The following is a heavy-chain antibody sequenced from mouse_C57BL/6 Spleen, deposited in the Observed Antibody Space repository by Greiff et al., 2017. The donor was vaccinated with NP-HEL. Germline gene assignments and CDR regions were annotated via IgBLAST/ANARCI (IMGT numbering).Heavy chain of an antibody. CDR1: GYTFTSYW. CDR3: ARDRYDYDRAFAY. J-gene: IGHJ3*01. V-gene: IGHV1-7*01. Sequence: QVQLKQSGAELAKPGASVKLSCKASGYTFTSYWMHWVKQRPGQGLEWIGYINPSSGYTKYNQKFKDKATLTADKSSSTAYMQLSSLTYEDSAVYYCARDRYDYDRAFAYWGQGTLVTVSA. CDR2: INPSSGYT. D-gene: IGHD2-4*01.